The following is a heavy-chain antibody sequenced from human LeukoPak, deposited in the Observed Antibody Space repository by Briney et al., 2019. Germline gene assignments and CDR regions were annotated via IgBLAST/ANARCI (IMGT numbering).Heavy chain of an antibody. CDR2: IRYDATNT. CDR1: GFTFSSYG. Sequence: GGSLRLSCAASGFTFSSYGMHWVRQAPGKGLEWVAFIRYDATNTYYTDSVKGRFTISRDNSKNTLSLQMNSLRPEDTALYYCAKDPLYIDYWGQRTLVTVSS. D-gene: IGHD2-2*02. CDR3: AKDPLYIDY. J-gene: IGHJ4*02. V-gene: IGHV3-30*02.